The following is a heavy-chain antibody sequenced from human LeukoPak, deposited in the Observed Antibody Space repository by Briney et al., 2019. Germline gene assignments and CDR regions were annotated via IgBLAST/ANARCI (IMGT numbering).Heavy chain of an antibody. CDR2: IIPIFGTA. V-gene: IGHV1-69*01. CDR1: GGAFSSYA. CDR3: ARASRDGYNDWFDP. D-gene: IGHD5-24*01. Sequence: SSVKVFCKASGGAFSSYAISWVRQAPGQGLEWMGGIIPIFGTANYAQKFQGRVTITADESTSTAYMELSSLRSEDTAVYYCARASRDGYNDWFDPWGQGTLVTVSS. J-gene: IGHJ5*02.